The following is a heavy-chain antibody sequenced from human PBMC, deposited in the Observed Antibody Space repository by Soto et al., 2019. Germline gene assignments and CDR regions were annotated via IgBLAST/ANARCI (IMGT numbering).Heavy chain of an antibody. CDR1: GFTFSSYW. CDR2: IKQDGSEK. V-gene: IGHV3-7*02. CDR3: ARGGEDIVLMVYARLGEYYYYCGMDV. D-gene: IGHD2-8*01. J-gene: IGHJ6*02. Sequence: GGSLRLSCAASGFTFSSYWMSWVRQAPGKGLEWVANIKQDGSEKYYGDSVKGRFTISRDNAKNSLYLQMNSLRAEDTAVYYCARGGEDIVLMVYARLGEYYYYCGMDVWGQGTTVTVSS.